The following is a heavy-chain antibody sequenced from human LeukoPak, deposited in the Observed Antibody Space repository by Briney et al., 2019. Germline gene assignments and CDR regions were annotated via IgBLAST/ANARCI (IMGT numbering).Heavy chain of an antibody. D-gene: IGHD3-10*01. CDR2: INHSGST. CDR3: ARAWWGSGSYKRRSEVGY. Sequence: PSETLSLTCAVYGGSFSGYYWSWIRQPPGKGLEWIGEINHSGSTNYNPSLKSRVTISVDTSKNQFSLKLSSVTAADTAVYYCARAWWGSGSYKRRSEVGYWGQGTXVTASS. J-gene: IGHJ4*02. V-gene: IGHV4-34*01. CDR1: GGSFSGYY.